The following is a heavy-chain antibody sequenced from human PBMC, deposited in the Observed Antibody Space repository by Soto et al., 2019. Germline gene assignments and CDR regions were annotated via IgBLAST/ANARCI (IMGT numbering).Heavy chain of an antibody. CDR1: GFTFSSYG. J-gene: IGHJ5*02. D-gene: IGHD2-21*02. CDR2: ISYDGSDK. CDR3: ATGHRGLTGTTVVVTVPGWFDP. V-gene: IGHV3-30*03. Sequence: GGSLRLSCAASGFTFSSYGMHWVRQAPGKGLEWVAVISYDGSDKYYADSVKGRFTISRDNSKNTLYLQMNSLRPEDTAVYYCATGHRGLTGTTVVVTVPGWFDPWGQGALVTVSS.